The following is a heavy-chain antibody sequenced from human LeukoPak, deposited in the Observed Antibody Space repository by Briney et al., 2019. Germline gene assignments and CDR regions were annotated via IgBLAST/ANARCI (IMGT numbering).Heavy chain of an antibody. CDR2: ISSSGSTI. Sequence: GGSLRLSCAASGFTFRSYEMNWVRQAPGKGLEWVSYISSSGSTIYYADSVKGRFTISRDNAKNSLYLQMNSLRAEDTAVYFCARVMPADGDYLDYRGQGTLVTVSS. D-gene: IGHD4-17*01. V-gene: IGHV3-48*03. J-gene: IGHJ4*02. CDR1: GFTFRSYE. CDR3: ARVMPADGDYLDY.